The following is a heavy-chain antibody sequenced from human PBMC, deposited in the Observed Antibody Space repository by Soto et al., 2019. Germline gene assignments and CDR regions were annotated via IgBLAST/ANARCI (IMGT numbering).Heavy chain of an antibody. J-gene: IGHJ3*02. Sequence: SETLSLTCTVSGGSISSGDYYWSWIRQPPGKGLEWIGYIYYSGSTYYNPSLKSRVTISVDTSKNQFSLKLSSVTAADTAVYYCARVGIVVVVAATLGGSAFDIWGQGTMVT. CDR1: GGSISSGDYY. D-gene: IGHD2-15*01. V-gene: IGHV4-30-4*01. CDR2: IYYSGST. CDR3: ARVGIVVVVAATLGGSAFDI.